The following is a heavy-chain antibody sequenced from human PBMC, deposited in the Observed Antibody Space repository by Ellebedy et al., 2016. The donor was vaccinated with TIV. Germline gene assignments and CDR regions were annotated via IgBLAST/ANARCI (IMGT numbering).Heavy chain of an antibody. V-gene: IGHV4-59*01. CDR3: ARFRIRAGHFDWSTFDF. D-gene: IGHD3-9*01. J-gene: IGHJ4*02. Sequence: MPSETLSLTFTVSGDSISDYYWSWLRQSPGKGLEWIGYTSSTGTTNYNPSLKSRVTISMDVSQNKFSLEITSVSAVDTALYYCARFRIRAGHFDWSTFDFWGQGSLVTVAT. CDR1: GDSISDYY. CDR2: TSSTGTT.